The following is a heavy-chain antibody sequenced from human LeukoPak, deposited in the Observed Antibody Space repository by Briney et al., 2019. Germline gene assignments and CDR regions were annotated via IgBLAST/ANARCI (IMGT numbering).Heavy chain of an antibody. D-gene: IGHD2-15*01. V-gene: IGHV4-39*07. CDR3: ARDCSGVSCQSAS. Sequence: WVRQTPGKGLEWIGSVYYRGTTNHNPSLKSRVTMSVDTSKNQFSLNLTSVTAADTAVYYCARDCSGVSCQSASWGQGTLVTVSS. CDR2: VYYRGTT. J-gene: IGHJ5*02.